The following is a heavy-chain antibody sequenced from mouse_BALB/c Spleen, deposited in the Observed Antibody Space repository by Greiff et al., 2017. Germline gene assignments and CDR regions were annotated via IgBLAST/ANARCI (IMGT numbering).Heavy chain of an antibody. CDR2: IYPGNGDT. D-gene: IGHD2-1*01. V-gene: IGHV1-12*01. Sequence: QVQLQQPGAELVKPGASVKMSCKASGYTFTSYNMHWVKQTPGQGLEWIGAIYPGNGDTSYNQKFKGKATLTADKSSSTAYMQLSSLTSEDSAVYYCARREYGNYWYFDVWGAGTTVTVSS. CDR3: ARREYGNYWYFDV. J-gene: IGHJ1*01. CDR1: GYTFTSYN.